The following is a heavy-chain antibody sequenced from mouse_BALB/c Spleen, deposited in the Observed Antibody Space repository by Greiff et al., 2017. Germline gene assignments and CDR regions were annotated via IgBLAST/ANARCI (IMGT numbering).Heavy chain of an antibody. D-gene: IGHD2-1*01. CDR1: GFTFNTYA. CDR2: IRSKSNNYAT. V-gene: IGHV10-1*02. Sequence: EVKLVESGGGLVQPKGSLKLSCAASGFTFNTYAMNWVRQAPGKGLEWVARIRSKSNNYATYYADSVKDRFTISRDDSQSMLYLQMNNLKTEDTAMYYCVRHRNYGNGYYAMDYWGQGTSVTVSS. J-gene: IGHJ4*01. CDR3: VRHRNYGNGYYAMDY.